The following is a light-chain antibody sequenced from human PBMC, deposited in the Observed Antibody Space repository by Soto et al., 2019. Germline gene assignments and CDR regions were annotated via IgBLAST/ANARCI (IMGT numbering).Light chain of an antibody. J-gene: IGKJ4*01. CDR3: QQYDNWPLT. CDR2: GAS. Sequence: DRVMTQSPDTLSASPGERVSLSCRASQSVSSNLAWYQQKPGQAPRLLIYGASTRATGIPARFSGSGSGTEFTLTISSLQSEDFAVYYCQQYDNWPLTFGGGTKVDNK. V-gene: IGKV3-15*01. CDR1: QSVSSN.